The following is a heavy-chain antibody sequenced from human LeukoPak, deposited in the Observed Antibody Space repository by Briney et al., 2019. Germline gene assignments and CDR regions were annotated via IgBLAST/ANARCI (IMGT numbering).Heavy chain of an antibody. CDR2: INHSGST. Sequence: PSETLSLTCAVYGGSFSGYYWSWIRQPPGKGLEWIGEINHSGSTNYNPSLKSRVTISVDTPKNQFSLKLSSVTAADTAVYYCARGYCSSTSCYWRRGRFDPWGQGTLVTVSS. J-gene: IGHJ5*02. D-gene: IGHD2-2*01. CDR3: ARGYCSSTSCYWRRGRFDP. V-gene: IGHV4-34*01. CDR1: GGSFSGYY.